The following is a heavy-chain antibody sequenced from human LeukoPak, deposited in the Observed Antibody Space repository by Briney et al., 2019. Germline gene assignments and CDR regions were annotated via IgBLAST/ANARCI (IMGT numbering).Heavy chain of an antibody. CDR1: GYTFTSYY. D-gene: IGHD3-10*01. CDR2: INPSGGST. Sequence: GASVKVSCQASGYTFTSYYMHWVRQAPGQGLEWMGIINPSGGSTSYAQKFQGRVTMTRDMSTNTVYMELSSLRSEDTAVYYCARIEEYYYGSGSQTIDYWGQGTLVTVSS. V-gene: IGHV1-46*01. CDR3: ARIEEYYYGSGSQTIDY. J-gene: IGHJ4*02.